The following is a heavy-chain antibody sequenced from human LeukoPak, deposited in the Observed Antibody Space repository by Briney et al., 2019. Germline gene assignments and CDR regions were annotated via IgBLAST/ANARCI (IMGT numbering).Heavy chain of an antibody. V-gene: IGHV1-8*01. Sequence: ASVKVSCKASGYTFTSYDINWVRQATGQGLEWMGWMKPNSGNTGYAQKFQGRVTMTRNTSISTAYMELSSLRSEDTAVYYCRRGPGYCRSTSCYYYYMDVWGKGTTVTVSS. CDR1: GYTFTSYD. J-gene: IGHJ6*03. CDR3: RRGPGYCRSTSCYYYYMDV. CDR2: MKPNSGNT. D-gene: IGHD2-2*01.